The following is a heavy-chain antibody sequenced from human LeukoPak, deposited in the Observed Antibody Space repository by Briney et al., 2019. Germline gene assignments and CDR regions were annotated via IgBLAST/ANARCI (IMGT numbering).Heavy chain of an antibody. CDR3: ARGSDYYDSSGYHNFDY. V-gene: IGHV4-4*02. J-gene: IGHJ4*02. CDR2: IYHSGST. Sequence: PSETLSLTCAVSGGSISSSNWWSWVRQPPGKGLEWIGEIYHSGSTNYNPSLKSRVTISVAKSKNQFSLKLSSVTAADTAVYYCARGSDYYDSSGYHNFDYWGQGTLVTVSS. CDR1: GGSISSSNW. D-gene: IGHD3-22*01.